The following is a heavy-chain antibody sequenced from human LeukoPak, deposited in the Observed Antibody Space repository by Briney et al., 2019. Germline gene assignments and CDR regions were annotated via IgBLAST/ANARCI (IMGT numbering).Heavy chain of an antibody. CDR2: IYSGGST. Sequence: GGSLRLSCAASGFTVSSNYMSWVRQAPGKGLEWVSVIYSGGSTYYADSVKGRFTISRDNSKNTLYLQMNSLRAEDTAVYYCARGTRLYYYGSGSFYYFDYWGQGTLVTVSS. CDR3: ARGTRLYYYGSGSFYYFDY. D-gene: IGHD3-10*01. CDR1: GFTVSSNY. J-gene: IGHJ4*02. V-gene: IGHV3-53*01.